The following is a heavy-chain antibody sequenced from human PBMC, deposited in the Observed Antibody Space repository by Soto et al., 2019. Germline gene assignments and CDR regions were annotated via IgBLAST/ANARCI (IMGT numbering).Heavy chain of an antibody. CDR2: ILYDGSRE. J-gene: IGHJ5*02. CDR1: GFTFSNYA. CDR3: PREASVAALNWFDP. D-gene: IGHD6-6*01. V-gene: IGHV3-30-3*01. Sequence: GGSLRLSGAASGFTFSNYAINWVRQAPGKGLEWVAVILYDGSREHYADSVKGRFTVSRDNSKDTVYLQMNSLTPEDTAVDYYPREASVAALNWFDPCGQGTLVTVSS.